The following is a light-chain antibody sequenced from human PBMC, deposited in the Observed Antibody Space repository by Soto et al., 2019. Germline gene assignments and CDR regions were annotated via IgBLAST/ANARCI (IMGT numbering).Light chain of an antibody. V-gene: IGKV3-20*01. Sequence: EIVLTQSPGTLSLSPGERATLSCSASQSVYNNYLAWYQQKPGQTPRLLVNGASIRATGIPDRFSGGGSGTNFTLNISRLETEVFTVYSCQQYGFPPHSFGQETRVEIK. CDR1: QSVYNNY. J-gene: IGKJ2*01. CDR3: QQYGFPPHS. CDR2: GAS.